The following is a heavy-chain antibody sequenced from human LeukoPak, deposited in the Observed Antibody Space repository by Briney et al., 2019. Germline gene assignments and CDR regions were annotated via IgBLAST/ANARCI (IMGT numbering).Heavy chain of an antibody. Sequence: ASVKVSCKASGYTFTGYYMHWVRQAPGQGLEWMGIINPSGGSTSYAQKFQGRVTMTRDTSTSTVYMELSSLRSEDTAVYYCARDGLISLSPGGLRLILLRYWGQGTLVTVSS. V-gene: IGHV1-46*01. CDR3: ARDGLISLSPGGLRLILLRY. D-gene: IGHD3/OR15-3a*01. CDR2: INPSGGST. CDR1: GYTFTGYY. J-gene: IGHJ4*02.